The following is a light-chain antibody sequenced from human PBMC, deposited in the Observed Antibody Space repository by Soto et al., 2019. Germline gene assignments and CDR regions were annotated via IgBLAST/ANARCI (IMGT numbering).Light chain of an antibody. CDR3: QQYHIWPPIT. V-gene: IGKV3-15*01. CDR2: GAS. J-gene: IGKJ5*01. CDR1: QRISSN. Sequence: EIVMTQSPATLSVSPGERATLSCRASQRISSNLAWYQQKPGQAPRLLIYGASTRATGIPARFSGSGSGTEFTLTISSLQSEDFAIYYCQQYHIWPPITFGQGTRLEIK.